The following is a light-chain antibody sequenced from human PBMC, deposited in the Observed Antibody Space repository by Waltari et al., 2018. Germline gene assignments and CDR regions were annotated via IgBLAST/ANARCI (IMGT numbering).Light chain of an antibody. CDR3: QQSDTAPFT. CDR2: GTS. V-gene: IGKV1-39*01. Sequence: DIQMTQSPSSLSASVGDRVTIACRASQSGSSYLNWYQQRPGKVPKLLIYGTSSLQSGVPSRFSGSGSRTDFTLTITSLQPEDFATYYCQQSDTAPFTFGPGTTVDIK. J-gene: IGKJ3*01. CDR1: QSGSSY.